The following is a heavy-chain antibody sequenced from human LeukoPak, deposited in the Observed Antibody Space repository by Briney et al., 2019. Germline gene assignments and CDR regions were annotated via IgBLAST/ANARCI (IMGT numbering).Heavy chain of an antibody. CDR1: GYIFTNYA. CDR3: AKAVWGYNYYMDV. Sequence: GASVKVSCKASGYIFTNYAINWVRQAPGQGLEWMGWINTNTGNPTYAQGFTGRFVFSLDTSVSTAYLQISSLKAEDTAVYYCAKAVWGYNYYMDVWGKGTTVTVSS. J-gene: IGHJ6*03. D-gene: IGHD1-26*01. V-gene: IGHV7-4-1*02. CDR2: INTNTGNP.